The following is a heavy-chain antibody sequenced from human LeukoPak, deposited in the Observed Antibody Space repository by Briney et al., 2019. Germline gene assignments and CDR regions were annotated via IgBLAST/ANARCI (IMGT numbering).Heavy chain of an antibody. J-gene: IGHJ6*02. CDR1: GGSFSGDY. Sequence: PSETLSLTCAVYGGSFSGDYWSWIRQPPGQGLEWMGEINHSESTNYNPSLQSRVTISVDTSKNQFSLKLSSVTAADTAVYYCARGPMVRGVINICYYYYGMDVWGQGTTVTVSS. V-gene: IGHV4-34*01. CDR3: ARGPMVRGVINICYYYYGMDV. D-gene: IGHD3-10*01. CDR2: INHSEST.